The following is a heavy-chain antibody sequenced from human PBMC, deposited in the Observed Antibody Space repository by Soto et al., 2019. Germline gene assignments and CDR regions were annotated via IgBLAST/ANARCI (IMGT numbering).Heavy chain of an antibody. J-gene: IGHJ4*02. Sequence: PGGSLRLSCAASGFTFSSYAMSWVRQAPGKGLEWVSAISGSGGSTYYADSVKGRFTISRDNSKNTLYLQMNSLRAEDTAVYYCAKDHAPAAATFFQSFDYWGQGTLVTVSS. V-gene: IGHV3-23*01. CDR1: GFTFSSYA. D-gene: IGHD2-15*01. CDR3: AKDHAPAAATFFQSFDY. CDR2: ISGSGGST.